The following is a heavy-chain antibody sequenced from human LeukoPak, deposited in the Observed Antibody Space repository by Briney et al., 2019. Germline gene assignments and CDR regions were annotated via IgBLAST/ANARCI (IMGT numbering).Heavy chain of an antibody. J-gene: IGHJ2*01. V-gene: IGHV4-59*01. CDR2: IYYSGST. CDR3: ARENSPEGSLYWYFDL. D-gene: IGHD2-21*01. CDR1: GGSISSYY. Sequence: SETLSVTCTVSGGSISSYYWSWIRQPPGKGLEWIGYIYYSGSTNYNPSLKSRVTISVDTSENQFSLKLSSVTAADTAVYYCARENSPEGSLYWYFDLWGRGTLVTVSS.